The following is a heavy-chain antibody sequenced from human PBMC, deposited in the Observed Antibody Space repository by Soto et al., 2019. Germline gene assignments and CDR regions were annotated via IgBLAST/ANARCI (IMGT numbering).Heavy chain of an antibody. V-gene: IGHV4-59*01. CDR3: ARVGLRLIDY. CDR1: GGSTSSDNY. D-gene: IGHD5-12*01. J-gene: IGHJ4*02. Sequence: PSETLSLTCTVSGGSTSSDNYWSWIRQPPGKGLEWIGHIYYSGSTNYNPSLKSRVTISVDTSKNQFSLKLSSVTAADTAVYYCARVGLRLIDYWGQGTLVTVSS. CDR2: IYYSGST.